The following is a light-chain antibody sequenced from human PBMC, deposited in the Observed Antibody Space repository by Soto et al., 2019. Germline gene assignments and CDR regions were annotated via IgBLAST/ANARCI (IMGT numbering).Light chain of an antibody. CDR2: EVS. V-gene: IGLV2-14*01. CDR1: SSDVGGYNY. J-gene: IGLJ1*01. CDR3: SSYTSSNTYV. Sequence: QSALTQPASVSGSPGQSITISCTGTSSDVGGYNYVSWYQQNPGKAPKLMIYEVSHQPSGVSNRFSGSKSGNTASLTISGLQAEDEADYYCSSYTSSNTYVFGTGTKVTVL.